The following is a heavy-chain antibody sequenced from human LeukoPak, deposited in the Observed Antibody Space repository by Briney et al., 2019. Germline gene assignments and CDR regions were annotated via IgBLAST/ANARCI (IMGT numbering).Heavy chain of an antibody. V-gene: IGHV3-30*01. CDR3: SREGEDDFWSAFDY. Sequence: PGGSLRLSCAASGFTFSSFAMRWVRQAPGKGLEWVAVISDDGSNKHYADSLKDRFTISRDNSKNTLYLQMNSLRGEDTAVYYCSREGEDDFWSAFDYWGQGTLVTVSS. CDR1: GFTFSSFA. D-gene: IGHD3-3*01. J-gene: IGHJ4*02. CDR2: ISDDGSNK.